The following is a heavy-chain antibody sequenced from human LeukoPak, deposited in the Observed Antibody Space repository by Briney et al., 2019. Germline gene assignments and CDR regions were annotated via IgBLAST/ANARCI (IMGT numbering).Heavy chain of an antibody. Sequence: GGSLRLSCTTSEFTFTNYAMTWVRQAPGKGLEWVSVTSGDGGTTYYTDSVKGRFTISRDNSKNTLYLQMSSLRAEDTALYYCAKGLINDWSALEYWGQGTLVTVSS. CDR2: TSGDGGTT. J-gene: IGHJ4*02. CDR3: AKGLINDWSALEY. V-gene: IGHV3-23*01. CDR1: EFTFTNYA. D-gene: IGHD3-9*01.